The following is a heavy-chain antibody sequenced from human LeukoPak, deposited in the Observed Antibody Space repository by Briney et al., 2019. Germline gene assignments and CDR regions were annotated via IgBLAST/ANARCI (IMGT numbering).Heavy chain of an antibody. CDR3: AKVVSAALDAFDI. CDR2: IIPILGIA. J-gene: IGHJ3*02. D-gene: IGHD2-2*01. V-gene: IGHV1-69*02. CDR1: GGTFSSYT. Sequence: GASVKVSCKASGGTFSSYTISWVRQAPGQGLEWMGRIIPILGIANYAQKFQGRVTITADKSTSTAYIELSSLRSEDTAVYYCAKVVSAALDAFDIWGQGTMVTVSS.